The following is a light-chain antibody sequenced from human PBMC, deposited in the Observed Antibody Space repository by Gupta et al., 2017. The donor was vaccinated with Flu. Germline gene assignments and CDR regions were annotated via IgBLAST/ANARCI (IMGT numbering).Light chain of an antibody. Sequence: VSPGHTARITCSADALTNQYAYWYQQNPGQAPVLLIYKDSERPSGIPERFSGSNSGTTVTLTISGVQAEDEADYYCHSADRSSNEVVFGGGTKLTVL. CDR1: ALTNQY. CDR2: KDS. V-gene: IGLV3-25*03. CDR3: HSADRSSNEVV. J-gene: IGLJ2*01.